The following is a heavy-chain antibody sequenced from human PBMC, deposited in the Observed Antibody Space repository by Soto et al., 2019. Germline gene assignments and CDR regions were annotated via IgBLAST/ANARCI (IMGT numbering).Heavy chain of an antibody. Sequence: PGGSLRLSCAASGFTFSSYAMSWVRQAPGKGLEWVSAISGSGGSTYYADSVKGRFTISRDNSKNTLYLQMNSLRAEDTAVYYCAKDRNYYDSSGYYQDYWGQGTLVTVSS. CDR2: ISGSGGST. D-gene: IGHD3-22*01. V-gene: IGHV3-23*01. J-gene: IGHJ4*02. CDR1: GFTFSSYA. CDR3: AKDRNYYDSSGYYQDY.